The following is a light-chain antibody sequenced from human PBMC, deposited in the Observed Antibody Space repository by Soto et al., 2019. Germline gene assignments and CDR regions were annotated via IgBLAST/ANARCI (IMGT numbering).Light chain of an antibody. CDR3: QQYNSYRT. V-gene: IGKV1-5*01. J-gene: IGKJ1*01. CDR1: QSISSW. Sequence: DIQMTQSPSTLSASVGDRATITCRASQSISSWLAWYQQKPGKAPKLLIYDASSLESGVPSRFSGSGSGTEFTLTISSLQPDDFATYYCQQYNSYRTFGQGTKV. CDR2: DAS.